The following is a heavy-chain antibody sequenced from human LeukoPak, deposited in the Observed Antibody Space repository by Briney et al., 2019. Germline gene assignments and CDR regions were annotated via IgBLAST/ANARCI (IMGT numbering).Heavy chain of an antibody. CDR2: IIPIFGTA. Sequence: ASVKVSCKASGGTFISYAISWVRQAPGQGLEWMGGIIPIFGTANYAQKFQGRVTITADESTSTAYMELSSLRSEDTAVYYCARGNTAMVSPRFDYWGQGTLVTVSS. V-gene: IGHV1-69*13. D-gene: IGHD5-18*01. J-gene: IGHJ4*02. CDR3: ARGNTAMVSPRFDY. CDR1: GGTFISYA.